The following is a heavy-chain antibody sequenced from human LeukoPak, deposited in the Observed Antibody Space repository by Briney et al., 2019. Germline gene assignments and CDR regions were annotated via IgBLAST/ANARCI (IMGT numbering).Heavy chain of an antibody. V-gene: IGHV5-51*01. CDR1: GYSFTSYW. D-gene: IGHD3-22*01. J-gene: IGHJ2*01. Sequence: GESLKISCKGSGYSFTSYWIGWVRQMPGKGLEWMGIIYPGDSDTRYSPSFQGQVTISADKSISTAYLQWSSLKASDTAMYYCARTRPEYYDSSGYYDWYFDLWGRGTLVTVSS. CDR2: IYPGDSDT. CDR3: ARTRPEYYDSSGYYDWYFDL.